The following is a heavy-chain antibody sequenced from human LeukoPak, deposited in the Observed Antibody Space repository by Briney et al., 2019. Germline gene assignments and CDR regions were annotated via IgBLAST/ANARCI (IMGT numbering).Heavy chain of an antibody. CDR1: GGSISSYY. D-gene: IGHD1-1*01. CDR3: ATTTNPSNRFDY. V-gene: IGHV4-59*01. Sequence: SXTLSLTCTVAGGSISSYYWSWIRQPPGKGLEWIGYIYYSGSTNYNPSLKSRVTISVDTSKNQFSLKLSSVTAADPAVYYCATTTNPSNRFDYWGQRTLVTVSS. CDR2: IYYSGST. J-gene: IGHJ4*02.